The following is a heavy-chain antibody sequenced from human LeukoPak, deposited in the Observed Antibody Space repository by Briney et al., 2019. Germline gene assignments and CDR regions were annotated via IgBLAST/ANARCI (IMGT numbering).Heavy chain of an antibody. CDR3: ARGGPTVTTWGY. Sequence: SETLSLTCTVSGGSISSSSYYWGWLRQPPGKGLEWIGSIYYSGSTYYNPSLKSRVTISVDTSKNQFSLKLSSVTAADTAVYYCARGGPTVTTWGYWGQGTLVTVSS. V-gene: IGHV4-39*01. CDR1: GGSISSSSYY. CDR2: IYYSGST. D-gene: IGHD4-17*01. J-gene: IGHJ4*02.